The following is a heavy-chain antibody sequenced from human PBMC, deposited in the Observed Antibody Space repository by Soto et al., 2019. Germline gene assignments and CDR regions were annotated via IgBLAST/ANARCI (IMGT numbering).Heavy chain of an antibody. V-gene: IGHV1-58*01. D-gene: IGHD3-10*01. CDR3: AADLPPTMVRGKYYYYYYGMDV. CDR2: IVVGSGNT. Sequence: GASVKVSCKASGFTFTSSAVQWVRQARGQRLEWIGWIVVGSGNTNYAQKFQERVTITRDMSTSTAYMELSSLRSEDTAVYYCAADLPPTMVRGKYYYYYYGMDVWGQGTTVTVSS. J-gene: IGHJ6*02. CDR1: GFTFTSSA.